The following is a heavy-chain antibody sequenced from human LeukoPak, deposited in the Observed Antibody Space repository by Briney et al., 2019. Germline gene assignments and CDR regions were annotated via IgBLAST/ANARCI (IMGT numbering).Heavy chain of an antibody. V-gene: IGHV4-59*08. CDR2: VYYSVST. CDR1: GASISSYY. CDR3: ARQESGPYHYMDV. J-gene: IGHJ6*03. D-gene: IGHD3-3*01. Sequence: SETLSLTCTVSGASISSYYWTWIRQAPGKGLEWIGYVYYSVSTNYNPPLKSRVSISQDTSKNQVSLTLNSVTAADTAVYYCARQESGPYHYMDVWGRGTAVTVSS.